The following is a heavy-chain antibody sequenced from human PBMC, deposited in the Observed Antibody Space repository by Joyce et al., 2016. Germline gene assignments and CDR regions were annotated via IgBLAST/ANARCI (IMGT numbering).Heavy chain of an antibody. J-gene: IGHJ4*02. CDR3: AKDRGGISTSWSPEYYFDY. D-gene: IGHD6-13*01. CDR1: GFTFSRYG. Sequence: QVRLVESGRGVVQPGRSLRLSCAASGFTFSRYGMHWIRQAPGKGLGLVEVTSNDGSKSYYGDSVKGRFTISRDNSRNTLYLQMNSLRPEDTAVYYCAKDRGGISTSWSPEYYFDYWGQGALVIVSS. CDR2: TSNDGSKS. V-gene: IGHV3-30*18.